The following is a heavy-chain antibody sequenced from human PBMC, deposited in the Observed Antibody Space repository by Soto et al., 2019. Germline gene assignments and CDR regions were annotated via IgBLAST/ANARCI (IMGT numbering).Heavy chain of an antibody. J-gene: IGHJ4*02. D-gene: IGHD6-13*01. CDR3: ASSHAGAHITAAVH. CDR1: GGSISSYY. Sequence: SETLSLTCTVSGGSISSYYWSWIRQPPGKGLEWIGYIYYTGSTNYNPSLKSRVTISVDTSKKQFSLKLSSVTAADTAVYYCASSHAGAHITAAVHWGQGTLVTVSS. CDR2: IYYTGST. V-gene: IGHV4-59*12.